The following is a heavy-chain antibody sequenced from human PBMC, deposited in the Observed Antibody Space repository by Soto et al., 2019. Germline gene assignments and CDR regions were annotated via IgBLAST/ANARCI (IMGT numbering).Heavy chain of an antibody. CDR2: TYYRSKWYN. CDR3: ARGVPAAYYYGMDV. V-gene: IGHV6-1*01. CDR1: VDSVSSNSAA. Sequence: SQTLSLTCAISVDSVSSNSAAWNWIRQSPSRGLEWLGRTYYRSKWYNDYAVSVKSRITINPDTSKNQFSLQLNSVTPEATAVYYCARGVPAAYYYGMDVWGQGTTVTVSS. D-gene: IGHD2-2*01. J-gene: IGHJ6*02.